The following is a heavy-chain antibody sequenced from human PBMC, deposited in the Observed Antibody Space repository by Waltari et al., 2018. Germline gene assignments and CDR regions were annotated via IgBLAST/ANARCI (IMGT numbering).Heavy chain of an antibody. CDR1: GRTFSRYA. Sequence: QVQLVQSGAAVTKPGSSVKVPCKASGRTFSRYAISWVRQAPGQGLEWMGGINPIFGTANYAQKFQGRVTITADKSTSTAYMELSSLRSEDTAVYYCARVRYLDWLWLGWGQGTLVTVSS. CDR3: ARVRYLDWLWLG. V-gene: IGHV1-69*14. J-gene: IGHJ4*02. D-gene: IGHD3-9*01. CDR2: INPIFGTA.